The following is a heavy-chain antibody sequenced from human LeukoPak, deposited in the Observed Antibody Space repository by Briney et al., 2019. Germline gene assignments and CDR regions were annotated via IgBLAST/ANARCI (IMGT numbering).Heavy chain of an antibody. J-gene: IGHJ3*02. CDR2: IGTYNGYT. CDR1: GYTFTSYG. CDR3: ARGPLVARGGFDI. D-gene: IGHD3-10*01. Sequence: ASVRVSCKSSGYTFTSYGITWVRQAPGQGLEWMGWIGTYNGYTDYAQKIQGRVTMTTDTSTSTVYMELRSLRSDDTAVYYCARGPLVARGGFDIWGQGTMVTVSS. V-gene: IGHV1-18*01.